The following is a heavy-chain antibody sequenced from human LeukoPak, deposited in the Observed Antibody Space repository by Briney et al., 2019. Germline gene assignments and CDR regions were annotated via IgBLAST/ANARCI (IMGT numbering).Heavy chain of an antibody. J-gene: IGHJ4*02. V-gene: IGHV3-21*01. CDR1: GFTFSSYN. Sequence: GGSLRLSCAASGFTFSSYNMDWVPQAPGKGLEWVSFIDSSSRYIYQADSVKGRFTISRDNAKSSVFLQMNSLRDEDTAVYYCARVGGHCTSTSCPPPDYWGQGTLVTVSS. CDR3: ARVGGHCTSTSCPPPDY. CDR2: IDSSSRYI. D-gene: IGHD2-2*01.